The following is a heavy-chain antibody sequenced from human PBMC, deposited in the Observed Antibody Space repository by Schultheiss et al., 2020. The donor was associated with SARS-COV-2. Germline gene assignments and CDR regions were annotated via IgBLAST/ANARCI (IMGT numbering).Heavy chain of an antibody. CDR3: AKDSRAIVVVPAAREGYFDY. J-gene: IGHJ4*02. CDR2: ISYDGSNK. D-gene: IGHD2-2*01. Sequence: GGSLRLSCAASGFTFRDYGMHWVRQAPGKGLEWVAVISYDGSNKYYADSVKGRFTISRDNSRNTLYLQMNSLRAEDTAVYYCAKDSRAIVVVPAAREGYFDYWGQGTLVTVSS. CDR1: GFTFRDYG. V-gene: IGHV3-30*18.